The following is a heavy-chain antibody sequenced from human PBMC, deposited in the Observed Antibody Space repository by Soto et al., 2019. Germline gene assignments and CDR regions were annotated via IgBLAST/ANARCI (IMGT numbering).Heavy chain of an antibody. CDR1: GGSISSGGYS. V-gene: IGHV4-30-2*01. D-gene: IGHD6-13*01. Sequence: SETLSLTCAVSGGSISSGGYSWSWIRQPPGKGLEWIGDIYHSGTTNYNPSLKSRVTISVDKSKNQFTLRLTSVTAADTAVYYCARDRGIAAAGSWGQGILVTVSP. CDR3: ARDRGIAAAGS. CDR2: IYHSGTT. J-gene: IGHJ5*02.